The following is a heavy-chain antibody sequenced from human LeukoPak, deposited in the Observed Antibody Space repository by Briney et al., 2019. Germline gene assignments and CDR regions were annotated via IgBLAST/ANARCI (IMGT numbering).Heavy chain of an antibody. J-gene: IGHJ4*01. Sequence: GGSLRLSCAASGFTFSSYAMSWVRQAPGKGLEWVSAISGSGGSTYYADSVKDRFTISRDNSKNTLYLQMNSLRAENTAVYYCAKDRGHDFGVVTPDYWGQGTLGTVPS. D-gene: IGHD3-3*01. CDR2: ISGSGGST. CDR1: GFTFSSYA. CDR3: AKDRGHDFGVVTPDY. V-gene: IGHV3-23*01.